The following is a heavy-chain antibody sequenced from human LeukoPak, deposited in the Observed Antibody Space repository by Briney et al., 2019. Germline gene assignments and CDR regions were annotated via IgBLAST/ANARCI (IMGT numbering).Heavy chain of an antibody. V-gene: IGHV1-2*02. CDR3: ARWGPPYYYDSSGYYPDY. CDR2: INPNSGGT. CDR1: GYTFTGYY. J-gene: IGHJ4*02. Sequence: GASVKVSCKASGYTFTGYYMHWVRQAPGQGLEWMGWINPNSGGTNYAQKFQGRVTMTRDTSISTAYMELSRLRSDDTAVYYCARWGPPYYYDSSGYYPDYWGQGTLVTVSS. D-gene: IGHD3-22*01.